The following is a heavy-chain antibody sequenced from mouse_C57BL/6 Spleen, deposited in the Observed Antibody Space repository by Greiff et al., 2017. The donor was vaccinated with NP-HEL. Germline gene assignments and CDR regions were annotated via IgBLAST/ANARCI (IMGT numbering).Heavy chain of an antibody. CDR3: ARNGGSSGYFFAY. CDR2: IWGGGRT. V-gene: IGHV2-2*01. D-gene: IGHD3-2*02. Sequence: QVQLQQSGPGLVQPSQSLSITCTVSGFSLTSYGVHWVRQSPGKGLAWLGVIWGGGRTDYNAAFKSRLSISKDNSKSQVFFKMNSLQADDTAIYYCARNGGSSGYFFAYWGQGTLVTVSA. J-gene: IGHJ3*01. CDR1: GFSLTSYG.